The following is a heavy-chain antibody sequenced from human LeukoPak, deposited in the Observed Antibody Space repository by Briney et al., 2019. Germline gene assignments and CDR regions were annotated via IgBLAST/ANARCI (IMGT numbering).Heavy chain of an antibody. Sequence: LRLSCAASGSSFSDYFMDWIRQPPGKGLEWIGEINHSGSTNYNPSLKSRVTISVDTSKNQFSLKLSSVTAADTAVYYCARFGVVASGTNYWGQGTLVTVSS. D-gene: IGHD6-13*01. CDR1: GSSFSDYF. J-gene: IGHJ4*02. V-gene: IGHV4-34*01. CDR3: ARFGVVASGTNY. CDR2: INHSGST.